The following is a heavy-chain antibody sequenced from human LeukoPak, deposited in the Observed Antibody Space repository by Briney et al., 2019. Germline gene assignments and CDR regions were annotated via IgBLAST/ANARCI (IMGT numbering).Heavy chain of an antibody. V-gene: IGHV4-34*01. D-gene: IGHD3-9*01. Sequence: SETLSLTCAVYGGSFSGYYWSWIRQPPGKGLEWIGEINHSGSTNYNPSLKSRVTISVDTSKNQFSLKLSSVTAADTAVYYCARHPTGYQYYYYYYYMDVWGKGTTVTVSS. CDR3: ARHPTGYQYYYYYYYMDV. CDR1: GGSFSGYY. CDR2: INHSGST. J-gene: IGHJ6*03.